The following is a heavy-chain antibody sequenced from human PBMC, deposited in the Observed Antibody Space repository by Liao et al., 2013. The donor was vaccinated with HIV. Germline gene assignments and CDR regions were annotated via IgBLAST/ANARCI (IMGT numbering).Heavy chain of an antibody. V-gene: IGHV4-34*01. J-gene: IGHJ4*02. CDR3: ARGRTRGYRTHFDY. CDR2: INHSGST. Sequence: QVQLQESGPGLLKPSETLSLTCAVYGGSFSGYYWSWIRQPPGKGLEWIGEINHSGSTNYNPSLKSRVTISVDTSKNQFSLKLSSVTAADTAVYYCARGRTRGYRTHFDYWGQGTLVTVSS. D-gene: IGHD5-18*01. CDR1: GGSFSGYY.